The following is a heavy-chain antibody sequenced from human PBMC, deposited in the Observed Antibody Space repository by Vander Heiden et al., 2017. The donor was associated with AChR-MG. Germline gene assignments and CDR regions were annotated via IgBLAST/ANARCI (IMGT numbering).Heavy chain of an antibody. D-gene: IGHD3-10*01. Sequence: QVQLVESGGGVVQPGRSLRLSCAASGFTFSSYGMHWVRQAPGKGLEWVAVISYDGSNKYYADSVKGRFTISRDNSKNTLYLQMNSLRAEDTAVYYCAKDGGGYYGSGSLNYYFDYWGQGTLVTVSS. J-gene: IGHJ4*02. V-gene: IGHV3-30*18. CDR2: ISYDGSNK. CDR3: AKDGGGYYGSGSLNYYFDY. CDR1: GFTFSSYG.